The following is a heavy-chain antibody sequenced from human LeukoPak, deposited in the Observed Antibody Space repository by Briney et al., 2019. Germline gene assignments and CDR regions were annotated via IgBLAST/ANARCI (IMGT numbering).Heavy chain of an antibody. CDR1: RFTLSNYW. CDR2: IKQDGSET. CDR3: ARDDYGDYVGLLIDY. J-gene: IGHJ4*02. D-gene: IGHD4-17*01. V-gene: IGHV3-7*01. Sequence: GGSLRLSCAAPRFTLSNYWMSWVRQAPGKGLEWVANIKQDGSETYYVDSVKGRFTISRDNAKNSLYLQMNSLRDEDTAVYYCARDDYGDYVGLLIDYWGQGTLVTVSS.